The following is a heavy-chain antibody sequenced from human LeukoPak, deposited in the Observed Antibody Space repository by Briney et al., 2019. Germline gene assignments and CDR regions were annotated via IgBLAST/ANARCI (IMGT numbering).Heavy chain of an antibody. CDR3: TRDPRLTDY. V-gene: IGHV3-48*02. CDR2: ISPTGSDI. CDR1: GFTFSSYG. J-gene: IGHJ4*02. Sequence: PGGSLRLSCAASGFTFSSYGMHWVRQAPGKGLECLSYISPTGSDISYADSVKGRFTISRDNAKNSLYLQMNSLRDDDTAVYYCTRDPRLTDYWGQGTLVTVSS.